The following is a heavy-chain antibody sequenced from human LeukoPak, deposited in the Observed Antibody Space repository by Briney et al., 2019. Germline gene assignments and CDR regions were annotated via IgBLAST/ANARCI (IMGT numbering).Heavy chain of an antibody. CDR3: ARGGNGCFDL. J-gene: IGHJ5*02. D-gene: IGHD3-16*01. Sequence: GGSLRLSCAASGFSFSRNWMHWVRQAPGKGLVWISHITGDGSSSSYVGSVKGRFTISRDNARDTVYLQMNSLRAEDTAVYYCARGGNGCFDLWGQGTLVTVSS. V-gene: IGHV3-74*01. CDR1: GFSFSRNW. CDR2: ITGDGSSS.